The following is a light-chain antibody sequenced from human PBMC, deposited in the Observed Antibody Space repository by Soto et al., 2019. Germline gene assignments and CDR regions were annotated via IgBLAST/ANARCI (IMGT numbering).Light chain of an antibody. CDR3: QQYNNWPIL. CDR1: QSVSSN. V-gene: IGKV3-15*01. CDR2: GAS. Sequence: EIVMTQSPATLSVSPGERATLSCRASQSVSSNLAWYQQKPGQAHRLLIYGASTRGAVIPARFSGSGSGTEFTPTIISRQSEDFAVYYCQQYNNWPILFDGGTKVEIK. J-gene: IGKJ4*01.